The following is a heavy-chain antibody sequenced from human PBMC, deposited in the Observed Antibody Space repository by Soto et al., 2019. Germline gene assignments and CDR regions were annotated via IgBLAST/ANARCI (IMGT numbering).Heavy chain of an antibody. V-gene: IGHV3-64D*06. CDR2: ISSNGGST. CDR3: VKDQQLVIFDY. D-gene: IGHD6-13*01. CDR1: GFTFSSYA. Sequence: GGSLRLSCSASGFTFSSYAMHWVRQAPGKGLEYVSAISSNGGSTYYADSVKGGFTISRDNSKNTLYLQMSSLRAEDTAVYYCVKDQQLVIFDYWGQGTLVTVSS. J-gene: IGHJ4*02.